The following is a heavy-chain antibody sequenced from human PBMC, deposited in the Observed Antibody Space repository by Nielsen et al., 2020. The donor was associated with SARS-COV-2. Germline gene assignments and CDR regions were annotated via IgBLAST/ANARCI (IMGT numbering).Heavy chain of an antibody. J-gene: IGHJ5*02. CDR2: INAGNGNT. V-gene: IGHV1-3*01. D-gene: IGHD3-16*02. CDR1: GYTFTSYA. Sequence: ASVKVSCKASGYTFTSYAMHWVRQAPGQRLEWMGWINAGNGNTKYSQKFQGRVTMTTDTSTTTAYMELRSLRSDDTAVYYCARAVGDDYVWGSYHPPRVDRWGQGTLVTVSS. CDR3: ARAVGDDYVWGSYHPPRVDR.